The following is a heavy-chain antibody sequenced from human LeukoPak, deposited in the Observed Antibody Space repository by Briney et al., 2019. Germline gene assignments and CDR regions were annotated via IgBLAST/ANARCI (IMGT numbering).Heavy chain of an antibody. CDR2: IYTSGST. J-gene: IGHJ4*02. V-gene: IGHV4-61*02. Sequence: PSQTLSLTCTVSGGSISSGSYYWSWIRQPAGKGLEWIGRIYTSGSTNYNPSLKSRVTISVDTSKNQFSLKLSSVTAADTAVYYCARDLSSGYDYWGQGTLVTVFS. CDR1: GGSISSGSYY. CDR3: ARDLSSGYDY. D-gene: IGHD3-22*01.